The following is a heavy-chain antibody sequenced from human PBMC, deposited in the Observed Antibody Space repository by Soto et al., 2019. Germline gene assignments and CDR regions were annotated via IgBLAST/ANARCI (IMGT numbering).Heavy chain of an antibody. V-gene: IGHV4-34*01. CDR1: GGSFSGYY. Sequence: QVQLQQWGAGLLKPSETLSLTCAVYGGSFSGYYWSWIRQPPGKGLEWIGEINHSGSTNYNPSLKSRVTISVDTSKNQFSLKLSSVTAADTAVYYCARWSPGRRYGDYWGQGTLVTGSS. CDR3: ARWSPGRRYGDY. CDR2: INHSGST. J-gene: IGHJ4*02. D-gene: IGHD2-15*01.